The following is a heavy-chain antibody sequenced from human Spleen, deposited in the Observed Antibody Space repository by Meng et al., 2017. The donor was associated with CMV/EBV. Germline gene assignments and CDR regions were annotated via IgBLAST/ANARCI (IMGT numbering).Heavy chain of an antibody. J-gene: IGHJ6*02. CDR2: ISGSGGST. D-gene: IGHD3-16*01. Sequence: GESLKISCAASGFTFSSYAMSWVRQAPGKGLEWVTAISGSGGSTYYADSVKVRFTISRDISKNTLYLQMNSLRAEDTAVYYCARGIARGGYYYYGLDVWGQGTTVTVSS. V-gene: IGHV3-23*01. CDR1: GFTFSSYA. CDR3: ARGIARGGYYYYGLDV.